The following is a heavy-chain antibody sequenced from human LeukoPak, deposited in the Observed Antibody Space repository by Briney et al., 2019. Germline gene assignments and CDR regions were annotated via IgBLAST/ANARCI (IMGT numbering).Heavy chain of an antibody. CDR1: GFTFSTYG. D-gene: IGHD6-25*01. V-gene: IGHV3-33*06. J-gene: IGHJ4*02. CDR2: IWYDGSNK. CDR3: AKEFSAAAYYFHY. Sequence: GGSLRLSCAASGFTFSTYGMHWVRQAPGKGLEWVAVIWYDGSNKYYADSVKGRFTISRDNSKNTLFLQMNSLRAEDTAVYYCAKEFSAAAYYFHYWGQGTLATVSS.